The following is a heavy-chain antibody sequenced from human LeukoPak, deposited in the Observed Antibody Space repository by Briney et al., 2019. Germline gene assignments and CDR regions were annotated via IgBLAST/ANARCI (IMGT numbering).Heavy chain of an antibody. CDR2: ISWNSGSI. V-gene: IGHV3-20*04. J-gene: IGHJ5*01. CDR3: ARDNWVDC. CDR1: GFTFSSYA. Sequence: PGGSLRLSCAASGFTFSSYAMSWVRQAPGKGLEWVSGISWNSGSIGYADSVKGRFTISRDNAKNSLYLQMNSLKVEDTAIYYCARDNWVDCWGQGTLVTVSS.